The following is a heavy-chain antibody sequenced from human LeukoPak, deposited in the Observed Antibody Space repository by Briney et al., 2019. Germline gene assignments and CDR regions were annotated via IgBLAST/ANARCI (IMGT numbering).Heavy chain of an antibody. CDR3: AKDLRYLDWSPAALTESWFDP. Sequence: QSGGSLRLSCAASGFTFSSYAMSWVRQAPGKGLEWVANIKQDGSEKYYVDSVKGRFTISRDNAKNSLYLQMNSLRAEDTAVYYCAKDLRYLDWSPAALTESWFDPWGQGTLVTVSS. V-gene: IGHV3-7*01. J-gene: IGHJ5*02. CDR1: GFTFSSYA. D-gene: IGHD3-9*01. CDR2: IKQDGSEK.